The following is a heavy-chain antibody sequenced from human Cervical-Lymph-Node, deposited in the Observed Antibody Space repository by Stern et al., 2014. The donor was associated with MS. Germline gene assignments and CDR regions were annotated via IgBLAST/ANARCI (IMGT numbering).Heavy chain of an antibody. CDR1: GYSFTNYW. V-gene: IGHV5-51*03. Sequence: VQLMQSGAEVKRPGESLKISCKGSGYSFTNYWIGWVRQMPGKGLEWMGIIYPGDSETTYSPSFQGRVTFSVDKSINTAYLQWGSLRASDTAMYYCARRGDGYNYYFDFWGQGTLVTVSS. CDR2: IYPGDSET. CDR3: ARRGDGYNYYFDF. D-gene: IGHD5-24*01. J-gene: IGHJ4*02.